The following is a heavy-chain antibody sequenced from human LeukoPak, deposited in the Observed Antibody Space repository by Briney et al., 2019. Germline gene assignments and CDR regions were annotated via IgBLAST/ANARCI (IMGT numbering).Heavy chain of an antibody. CDR2: ISGSGGST. CDR3: AKVRAVAGRDY. J-gene: IGHJ4*02. D-gene: IGHD6-19*01. Sequence: GGSLRLSCAASGFTFSSYARSWVRQAPGKGLEWVSAISGSGGSTYYAASVKGCFTTSRDNPKTPLYLKMNSLRAEDTAVYYCAKVRAVAGRDYWGQGTLVTVSS. CDR1: GFTFSSYA. V-gene: IGHV3-23*01.